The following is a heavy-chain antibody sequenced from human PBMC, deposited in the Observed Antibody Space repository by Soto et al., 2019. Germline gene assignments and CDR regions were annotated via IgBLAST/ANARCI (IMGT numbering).Heavy chain of an antibody. V-gene: IGHV3-30*18. CDR2: ISYDGSNK. CDR1: GFTFSSYG. J-gene: IGHJ4*02. CDR3: AKGGFDY. Sequence: QVQLVESGGGVVQPGRSLRLSYAASGFTFSSYGMHWVRQAPGKGLEWVAVISYDGSNKYYADSVKGRFTISRDNSKNTLYLQMNSLRAEDTAVYYCAKGGFDYWGQGTLVTVSS.